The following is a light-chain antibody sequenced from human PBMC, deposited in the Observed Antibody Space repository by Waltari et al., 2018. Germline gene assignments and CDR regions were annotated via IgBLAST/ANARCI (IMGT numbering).Light chain of an antibody. CDR1: QSLLDTNGDNY. CDR3: MQTLQTPRA. V-gene: IGKV2-28*01. J-gene: IGKJ3*01. CDR2: LGS. Sequence: DVVMTQSPLSLPVTPGEPASISCRSSQSLLDTNGDNYLDWYLQKPGQSPPLLIYLGSNRASGVPDRFSGSGSGTDFTLKVSRVEAEDVGIYYCMQTLQTPRAFGPGTKVDIK.